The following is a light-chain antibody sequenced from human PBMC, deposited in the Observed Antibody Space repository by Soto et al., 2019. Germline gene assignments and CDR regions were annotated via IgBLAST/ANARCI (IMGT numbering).Light chain of an antibody. CDR2: GAS. J-gene: IGKJ2*01. Sequence: EIVMTQSPATLSVSPGERATLSCRASQSVSSNLAWYQQKPGQAPRLLIYGASTRATGIPARFSGSGSGTTFTITISSRQSEDFAVYYCQQYNNWPPFTFGQGTKLEIK. V-gene: IGKV3-15*01. CDR3: QQYNNWPPFT. CDR1: QSVSSN.